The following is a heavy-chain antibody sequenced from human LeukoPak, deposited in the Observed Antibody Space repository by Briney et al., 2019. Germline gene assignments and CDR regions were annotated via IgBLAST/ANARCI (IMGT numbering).Heavy chain of an antibody. CDR3: ARAPHPPSTSRIAVAGRLDY. Sequence: SETLSLTCAVYGGSFSGYYWSWIRQPPGKGLEWIGEINHSGSTNYNPSLKSRVTISVDTSKNQFSLKLSSVTAADTAVYYCARAPHPPSTSRIAVAGRLDYWGQGTLVTVSS. CDR2: INHSGST. J-gene: IGHJ4*02. D-gene: IGHD6-19*01. V-gene: IGHV4-34*01. CDR1: GGSFSGYY.